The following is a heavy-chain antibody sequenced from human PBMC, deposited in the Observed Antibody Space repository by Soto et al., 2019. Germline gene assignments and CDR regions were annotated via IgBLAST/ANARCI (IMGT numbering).Heavy chain of an antibody. CDR3: ARDRDDYGSGNYYNRIDF. D-gene: IGHD3-10*01. J-gene: IGHJ4*02. CDR2: IIPLFGTP. V-gene: IGHV1-69*01. Sequence: QVHLVQSGAEVKKPGSSVKVSCKASGGIFSTYAISWLRQAPGQGLEWMGGIIPLFGTPNYAQRFQGRVTITADESTSTAYMELSRLRSEYTAVYYCARDRDDYGSGNYYNRIDFWGQGTLVTVSS. CDR1: GGIFSTYA.